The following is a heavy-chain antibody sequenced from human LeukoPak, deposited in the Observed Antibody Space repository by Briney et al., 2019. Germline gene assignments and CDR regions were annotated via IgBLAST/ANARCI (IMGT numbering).Heavy chain of an antibody. D-gene: IGHD2-2*02. CDR2: MNPNSGNT. J-gene: IGHJ6*03. V-gene: IGHV1-8*01. CDR3: GRVVVPAAIPYYYYYMDV. CDR1: GYTFTSYD. Sequence: VSVKVSCKASGYTFTSYDINWVRQATGQGLEWMGWMNPNSGNTGYAQKFQGRVTMTRNTSISTAYMELSSLRSEDTAVYYCGRVVVPAAIPYYYYYMDVWGKGTTVTVSS.